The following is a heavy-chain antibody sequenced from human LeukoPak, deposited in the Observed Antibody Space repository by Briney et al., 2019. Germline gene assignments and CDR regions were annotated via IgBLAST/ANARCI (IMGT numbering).Heavy chain of an antibody. CDR1: GGSIHSYY. CDR3: ARANCRGIDTDNCRGLENWLDP. D-gene: IGHD1-1*01. CDR2: VYTDGNT. J-gene: IGHJ5*02. V-gene: IGHV4-4*07. Sequence: PSETLSLTCSVSGGSIHSYYWHWIRQSAGNKLEWIVRVYTDGNTNYNPSLKSRVTMSVDMSKNQLSLRLRSVTAADTAVYYCARANCRGIDTDNCRGLENWLDPWGQGTLVTVSS.